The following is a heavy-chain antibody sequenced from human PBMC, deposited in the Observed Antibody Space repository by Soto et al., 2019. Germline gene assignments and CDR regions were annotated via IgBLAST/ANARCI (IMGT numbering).Heavy chain of an antibody. CDR1: GYTFTRNH. CDR2: INVATGNT. CDR3: ARDGNLASLAAIDY. J-gene: IGHJ4*02. Sequence: HVHLVQSGAEVKKPGASVKVSCKASGYTFTRNHMHWVRQAPGQGLEWMGFINVATGNTRSSRKFQGRLILTRDTSANTTHLDLSGLTTEDSAVYYCARDGNLASLAAIDYWGQGTPLTVSS. V-gene: IGHV1-3*01. D-gene: IGHD3-16*02.